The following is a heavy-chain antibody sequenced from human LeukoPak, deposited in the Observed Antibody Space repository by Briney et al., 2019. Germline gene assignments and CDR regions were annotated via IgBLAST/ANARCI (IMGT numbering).Heavy chain of an antibody. Sequence: QPGGSLRLSCAASGFTFSSYAMSWVRQAPGKGLEWVSGINWNGGSTGYADSVKGRFTISRDNAKNSLYLQMNSLRAEDTAVYYCARADGSGAGYYMDVWGKGTTVTVSS. D-gene: IGHD1-26*01. CDR1: GFTFSSYA. CDR3: ARADGSGAGYYMDV. V-gene: IGHV3-20*04. J-gene: IGHJ6*03. CDR2: INWNGGST.